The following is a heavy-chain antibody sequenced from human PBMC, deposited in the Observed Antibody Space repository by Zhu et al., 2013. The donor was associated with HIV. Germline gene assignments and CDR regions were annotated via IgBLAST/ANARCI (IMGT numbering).Heavy chain of an antibody. V-gene: IGHV1-69*01. CDR3: ARDQGWIAAFPLSYYYYGMDV. D-gene: IGHD6-13*01. Sequence: QVQLVQSGAEVKKPGSSVKVSCKASGGTFSSYAISWVRQAPGQGLEWMGGIIPIFGTANYAQKFQGRVTITADESTSTAYMELSSLRSEDTAVYYCARDQGWIAAFPLSYYYYGMDVWGQGTTVTVSS. CDR2: IIPIFGTA. J-gene: IGHJ6*02. CDR1: GGTFSSYA.